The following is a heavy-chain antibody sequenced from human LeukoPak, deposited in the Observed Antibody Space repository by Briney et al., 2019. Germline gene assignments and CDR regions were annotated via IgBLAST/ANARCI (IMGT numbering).Heavy chain of an antibody. Sequence: SETLSLTCTVSGGSISTYYWNWIRQPPGKGLEWIGYFSYSGSTNHNPSLKGRVTISGDTSKNQFSLKLSSVTAADTAFYYCARTYSTSLVLDYWGQGILVTVSS. D-gene: IGHD6-6*01. CDR3: ARTYSTSLVLDY. CDR2: FSYSGST. V-gene: IGHV4-59*01. J-gene: IGHJ4*02. CDR1: GGSISTYY.